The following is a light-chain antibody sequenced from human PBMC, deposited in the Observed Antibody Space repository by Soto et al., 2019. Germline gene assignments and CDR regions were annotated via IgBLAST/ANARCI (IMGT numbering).Light chain of an antibody. Sequence: TQSPSFLSASVGDRVTITCRASQGISSYLAWYQQKPGKAPKLLIYAASTLQSGVPSRFSGSGSGTEFTLTISSRQPEDFATYYCQQLNSYPPAFGQGTKLEIK. CDR3: QQLNSYPPA. CDR2: AAS. CDR1: QGISSY. J-gene: IGKJ2*01. V-gene: IGKV1-9*01.